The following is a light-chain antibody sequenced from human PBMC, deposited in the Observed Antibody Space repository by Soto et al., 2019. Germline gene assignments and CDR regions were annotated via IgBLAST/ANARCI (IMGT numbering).Light chain of an antibody. Sequence: DIQMTQSPSTLSASVGDRVTITCRASQSISSWLAWYQQKPGKAPKLLIYKASGLESGVPSRFSGSGSGTEFTLTISSLQPDDFATYYCQQYNNYPWTFSQGTKVEIK. J-gene: IGKJ1*01. CDR3: QQYNNYPWT. V-gene: IGKV1-5*03. CDR2: KAS. CDR1: QSISSW.